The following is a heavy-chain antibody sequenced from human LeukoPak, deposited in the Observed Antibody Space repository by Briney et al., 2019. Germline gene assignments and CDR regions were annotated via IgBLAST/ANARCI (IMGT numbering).Heavy chain of an antibody. CDR3: AKNVLRFLEWLFDY. D-gene: IGHD3-3*01. V-gene: IGHV3-30*18. Sequence: GGSLRLSYAASGFTFSSYGMHWVRQAPGKGLEWVAVISYDGSNKYYADSVKGRLTISRDNSKNTLYLQMNSLRAEDTAVYYCAKNVLRFLEWLFDYWGQGTLVTVSS. CDR2: ISYDGSNK. CDR1: GFTFSSYG. J-gene: IGHJ4*02.